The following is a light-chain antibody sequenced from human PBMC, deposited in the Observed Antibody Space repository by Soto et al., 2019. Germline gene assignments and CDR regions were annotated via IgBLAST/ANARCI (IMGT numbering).Light chain of an antibody. CDR2: GAS. CDR3: QQYNSGPLT. Sequence: IGMTQSPSTLSVSPGESATLSCRASQGVXSNLVWYQQKPGQAPRLLXYGASTRARGGPARLSGSGSGTEFTLTISSLQSEDFAVYYCQQYNSGPLTFGQGTRLDIK. J-gene: IGKJ5*01. CDR1: QGVXSN. V-gene: IGKV3D-15*01.